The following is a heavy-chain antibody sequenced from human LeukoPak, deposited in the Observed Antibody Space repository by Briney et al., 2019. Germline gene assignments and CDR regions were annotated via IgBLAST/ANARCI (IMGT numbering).Heavy chain of an antibody. CDR1: GFTFSSYA. CDR2: ISYDGSNK. CDR3: ARDSTVVS. D-gene: IGHD4-23*01. V-gene: IGHV3-30-3*01. Sequence: GGSLRLSCAASGFTFSSYAMHWVRQAPGKGLEWVAVISYDGSNKYYADSVKGRFTISRDNSKNTLYLQMNSLRAEDTAVYYCARDSTVVSWGQGTLVTVSS. J-gene: IGHJ4*02.